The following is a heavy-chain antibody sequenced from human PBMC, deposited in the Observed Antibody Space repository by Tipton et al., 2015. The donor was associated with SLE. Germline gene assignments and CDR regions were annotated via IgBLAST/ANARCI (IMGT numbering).Heavy chain of an antibody. CDR3: AREGGIVVVTGFDP. Sequence: VQLVQSGAEVKKPGASVKVSCKASGYTFTSYGISWVRQAPGQGLEWMGWINPNSGGTNYAQKFQGRVTMTRGTSISTAYMELSRLRSDDTAVYYCAREGGIVVVTGFDPWGQGTLVTVSS. D-gene: IGHD2-2*01. CDR1: GYTFTSYG. CDR2: INPNSGGT. V-gene: IGHV1-2*02. J-gene: IGHJ5*02.